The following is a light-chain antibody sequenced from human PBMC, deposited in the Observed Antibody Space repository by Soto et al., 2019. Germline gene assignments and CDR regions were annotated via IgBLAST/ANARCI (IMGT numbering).Light chain of an antibody. V-gene: IGLV2-14*01. CDR1: SSDIGTYDY. J-gene: IGLJ1*01. CDR3: TAFSANRVYL. Sequence: SALTQPASVSASPGQSITISCTGTSSDIGTYDYVCWYQQHPGKAPRLLIHGVHNRSPGISGRFSASKSGLTASLTISGLQAEDEADYYCTAFSANRVYLFGPGTKLTVL. CDR2: GVH.